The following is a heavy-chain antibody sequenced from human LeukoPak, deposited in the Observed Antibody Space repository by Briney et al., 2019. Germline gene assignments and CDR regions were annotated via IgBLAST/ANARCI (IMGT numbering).Heavy chain of an antibody. V-gene: IGHV3-11*01. Sequence: GGSLTLSCAASGFTFSDYYMSWIRQAPGKGLEWVSYISSSGSTIYYADSVKGRFTISRDNAKNSLYLQMNSLRAEDTAVYYCASPAITMVRGVGDYWGQGTLVTVSS. CDR3: ASPAITMVRGVGDY. D-gene: IGHD3-10*01. CDR2: ISSSGSTI. CDR1: GFTFSDYY. J-gene: IGHJ4*02.